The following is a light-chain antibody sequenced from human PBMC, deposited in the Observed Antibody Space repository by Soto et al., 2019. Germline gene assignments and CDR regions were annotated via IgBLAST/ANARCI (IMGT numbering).Light chain of an antibody. CDR2: DVS. CDR3: CSYTGYYTDVV. J-gene: IGLJ2*01. CDR1: SSDVGGYKY. Sequence: QSALTQPRSVSGSPGQSVTISCTGTSSDVGGYKYVSWYQQHPGKAPKFMIYDVSKRPSGVPDRFSGSKAGNTASLTISGLQAEDEADYYCCSYTGYYTDVVFGGGTKLTVL. V-gene: IGLV2-11*01.